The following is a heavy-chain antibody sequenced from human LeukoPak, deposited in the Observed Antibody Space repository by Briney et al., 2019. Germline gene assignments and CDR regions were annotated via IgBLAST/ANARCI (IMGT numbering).Heavy chain of an antibody. CDR2: ISGSGGST. Sequence: GGSLRLSCAASGFTFSSYAMSWVRQAPGKGLEWVSAISGSGGSTYYADPVKGRFTISRDNSKNTLYLQMNSLRAEDTAVYYCAKESYCSSTSCPGYYYYGMDVWGQGTTVTVSS. CDR1: GFTFSSYA. V-gene: IGHV3-23*01. J-gene: IGHJ6*02. CDR3: AKESYCSSTSCPGYYYYGMDV. D-gene: IGHD2-2*01.